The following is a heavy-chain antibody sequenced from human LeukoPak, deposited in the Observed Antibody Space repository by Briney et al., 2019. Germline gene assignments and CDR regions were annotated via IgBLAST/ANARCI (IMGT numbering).Heavy chain of an antibody. D-gene: IGHD3-10*01. CDR3: ARDSYYYGSGRPPNWFDP. V-gene: IGHV3-30*02. Sequence: GGSLRLSCAASGFTFSSYGMHWVRQAPGKGLEWVAFIRYDGSNKYYADSVKGRFTISRDNSKNTLYLQMNSLRAEDTAVYYCARDSYYYGSGRPPNWFDPWGQGTLVTVSS. J-gene: IGHJ5*02. CDR1: GFTFSSYG. CDR2: IRYDGSNK.